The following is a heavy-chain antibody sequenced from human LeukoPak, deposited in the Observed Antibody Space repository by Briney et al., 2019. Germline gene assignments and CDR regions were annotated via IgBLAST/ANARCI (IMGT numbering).Heavy chain of an antibody. D-gene: IGHD3-22*01. CDR3: ARGPTYYYDSSGYP. CDR1: GGSISSYY. J-gene: IGHJ5*02. V-gene: IGHV4-34*01. CDR2: INHSGST. Sequence: PSETLSLTCSVSGGSISSYYWSWIRQPPGKGLEWIGEINHSGSTNYNPSLKSRVTISVDTSKNQFSLKLSSVTAADTAVYYCARGPTYYYDSSGYPWGQGTLVTVSS.